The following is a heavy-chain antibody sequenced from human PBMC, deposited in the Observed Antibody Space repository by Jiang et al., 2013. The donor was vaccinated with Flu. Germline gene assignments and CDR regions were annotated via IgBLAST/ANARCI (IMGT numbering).Heavy chain of an antibody. J-gene: IGHJ4*02. D-gene: IGHD4-17*01. Sequence: VQLLESGAEVKKPGASVKVSCKASGYTFTGYYMHWVRQAPGQGLEWMGWINPNSGGTNYAQKFQGRVTMTRDTSISTAYMELSRLRSDDTAVYYCARDLTDSTVTTDYWGQGTLVTVSS. CDR2: INPNSGGT. V-gene: IGHV1-2*02. CDR1: GYTFTGYY. CDR3: ARDLTDSTVTTDY.